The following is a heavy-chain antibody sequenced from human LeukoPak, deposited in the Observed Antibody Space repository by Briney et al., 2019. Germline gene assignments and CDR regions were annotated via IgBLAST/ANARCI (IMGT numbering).Heavy chain of an antibody. J-gene: IGHJ6*02. Sequence: PGGSLRLSCAASGFTFDDYDMHWVRQAPGKGLEWVSGISWNSGSIGYADSVKGRFTISSDNAKNSLYLQMNSLRAEDTALYYCAKDLGRLGSSGVVVMGMDVWGQGTTVTVSS. V-gene: IGHV3-9*01. CDR3: AKDLGRLGSSGVVVMGMDV. D-gene: IGHD6-19*01. CDR2: ISWNSGSI. CDR1: GFTFDDYD.